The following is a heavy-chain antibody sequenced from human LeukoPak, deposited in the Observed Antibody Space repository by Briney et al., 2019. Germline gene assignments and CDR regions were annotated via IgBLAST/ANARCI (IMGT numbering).Heavy chain of an antibody. J-gene: IGHJ6*03. V-gene: IGHV4-34*01. CDR3: AREVNWNYYYYYYMDV. CDR2: INHRGSN. D-gene: IGHD1-1*01. Sequence: SETLSLTCAVYGVAFRAYYWTWIGQSPGKGLKGSGEINHRGSNNYNPYLKDRVTISVDTSKSQFSLKLSSVYAADTAVYYCAREVNWNYYYYYYMDVWGKGTMVTVSS. CDR1: GVAFRAYY.